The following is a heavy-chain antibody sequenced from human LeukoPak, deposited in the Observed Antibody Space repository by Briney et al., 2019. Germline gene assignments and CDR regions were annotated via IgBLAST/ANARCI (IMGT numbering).Heavy chain of an antibody. CDR2: ITSSSSYI. CDR3: ARGSTYSSGWYTGFDY. D-gene: IGHD6-19*01. CDR1: GFTFSSYS. Sequence: PGGSLRLSCAGSGFTFSSYSMNWVRQAPGKGLEWVSSITSSSSYIYYADSVKGRFTISRDHAKKSVYLQMNSLRAEDTAVYYCARGSTYSSGWYTGFDYWGQGTLVTVSS. V-gene: IGHV3-21*01. J-gene: IGHJ4*02.